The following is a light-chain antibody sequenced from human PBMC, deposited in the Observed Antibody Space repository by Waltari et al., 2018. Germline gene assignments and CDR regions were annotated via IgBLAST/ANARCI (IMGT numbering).Light chain of an antibody. V-gene: IGLV3-19*01. Sequence: SSELTQDPAVSVALGQTVRITCQGDRLRSYYASWYQQKPVQAPVLVIYGKNNRPSGIPDRFSGSSSGNTASLTITGAQAEDEADYYCNSRDSSGNHVVFGGGTKLTVL. CDR2: GKN. CDR1: RLRSYY. J-gene: IGLJ2*01. CDR3: NSRDSSGNHVV.